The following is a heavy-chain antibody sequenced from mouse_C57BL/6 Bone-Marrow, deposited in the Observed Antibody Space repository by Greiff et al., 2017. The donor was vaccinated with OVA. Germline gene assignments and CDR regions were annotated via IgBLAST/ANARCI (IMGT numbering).Heavy chain of an antibody. V-gene: IGHV1-74*01. Sequence: QVQLQQSGAELVKPGASVKVSCKASGYTFTSYWMHWVKQRPGQGLEWIGRIHPSASDPHYNQTFKGKATLTVDKSSSTAYMQLSSLTSEDSEVYDSARRMSTVVGDDDWGQGTTLAVAS. D-gene: IGHD1-1*01. CDR3: ARRMSTVVGDDD. J-gene: IGHJ2*01. CDR2: IHPSASDP. CDR1: GYTFTSYW.